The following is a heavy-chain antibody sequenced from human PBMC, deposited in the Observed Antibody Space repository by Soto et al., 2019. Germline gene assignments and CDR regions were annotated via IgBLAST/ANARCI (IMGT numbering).Heavy chain of an antibody. CDR2: IIPIFGTA. J-gene: IGHJ6*02. CDR1: GGTFSSYA. D-gene: IGHD2-2*01. Sequence: QVQLVQSGAEVKKPGSSVKVSCKASGGTFSSYAISWVRQAPGQGLEWMGGIIPIFGTANYAQKFQGRVTITADESTSTAYMELSSLRSEDTAVYYCARDSRDCSSTSCYPYYYYYGMDVWGQGTTVTVS. CDR3: ARDSRDCSSTSCYPYYYYYGMDV. V-gene: IGHV1-69*01.